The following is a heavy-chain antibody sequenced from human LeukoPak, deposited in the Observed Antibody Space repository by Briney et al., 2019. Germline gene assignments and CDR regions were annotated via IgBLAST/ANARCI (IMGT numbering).Heavy chain of an antibody. Sequence: GGSLRLSCAASGFTFSSYVMSWVRQAPGKGLEWVSAISGSASSTYYADSVKGRFTISRDNSKNTLYLQMNSLRAEDTAVYYCAKDQVFGWIQLWSPFDYWGQGTLVTVSS. D-gene: IGHD5-18*01. CDR1: GFTFSSYV. V-gene: IGHV3-23*01. CDR2: ISGSASST. J-gene: IGHJ4*02. CDR3: AKDQVFGWIQLWSPFDY.